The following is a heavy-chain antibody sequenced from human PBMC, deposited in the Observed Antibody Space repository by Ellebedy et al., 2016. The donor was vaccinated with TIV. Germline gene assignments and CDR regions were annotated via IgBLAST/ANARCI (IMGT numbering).Heavy chain of an antibody. V-gene: IGHV3-23*01. D-gene: IGHD3-10*01. CDR2: ISGSGDDT. Sequence: GGSLRLSXAASGFTFSYYAMVWVRLTPGKGLEWVAGISGSGDDTYYGDFVKGRFTISRDNSKGTLYLQMDSLRTEDMAVYYCAREGSAGSPDYWGQGTLVTVSS. CDR1: GFTFSYYA. CDR3: AREGSAGSPDY. J-gene: IGHJ4*02.